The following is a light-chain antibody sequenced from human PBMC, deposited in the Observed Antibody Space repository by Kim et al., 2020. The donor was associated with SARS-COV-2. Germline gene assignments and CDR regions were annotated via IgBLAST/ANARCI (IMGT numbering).Light chain of an antibody. J-gene: IGLJ2*01. CDR2: LNSDGSH. V-gene: IGLV4-69*01. CDR3: QTWGTGIHVV. Sequence: SVKLTCTRSSGHSSYAIAWHQQQPEKGPRYLMKLNSDGSHSKGDGIPDRFSGSSSGAERYLTISSLQSEDEADYYCQTWGTGIHVVFGGGTKLTVL. CDR1: SGHSSYA.